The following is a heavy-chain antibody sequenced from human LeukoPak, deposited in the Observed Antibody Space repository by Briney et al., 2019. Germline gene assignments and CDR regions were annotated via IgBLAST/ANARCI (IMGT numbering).Heavy chain of an antibody. CDR1: GFTFSDYY. CDR3: ARPRHRRTTADAFDI. D-gene: IGHD4-17*01. CDR2: ISSSGSTI. Sequence: PGGSLRLSCAASGFTFSDYYMSWIRQAPGKGLEWVSYISSSGSTIYYADSVKGRFTISRDNAKNSLYLQMNSLRAEDTAVYYCARPRHRRTTADAFDIWGQGTMVTVSS. V-gene: IGHV3-11*01. J-gene: IGHJ3*02.